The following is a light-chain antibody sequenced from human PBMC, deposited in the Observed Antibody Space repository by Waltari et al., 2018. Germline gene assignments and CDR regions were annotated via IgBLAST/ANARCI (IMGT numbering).Light chain of an antibody. Sequence: QSAPTQPPSVSGSPGQSVTISCTGSNSDFGIYDFVSWYQQHPGKAPKAIIYGVNNRPSGVSERFSGSKSGNTASLTISGLQAADEADYYCCSYTTSKTWVFGGGTRLTVL. CDR1: NSDFGIYDF. CDR3: CSYTTSKTWV. J-gene: IGLJ3*02. V-gene: IGLV2-14*03. CDR2: GVN.